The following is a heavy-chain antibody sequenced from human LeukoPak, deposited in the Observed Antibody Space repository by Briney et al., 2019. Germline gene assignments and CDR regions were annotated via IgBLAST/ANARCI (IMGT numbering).Heavy chain of an antibody. CDR1: GFTFSRYW. CDR2: MSSDGSDT. D-gene: IGHD3-16*01. CDR3: AAPGNYLWGPFDF. V-gene: IGHV3-74*01. Sequence: PGGSLRLSCAASGFTFSRYWMHWVRQAPAKGLVWVARMSSDGSDTTYADSVKGRFTISRDNAKNTLFLQMNSLRAEDTAVYYCAAPGNYLWGPFDFWGQGTLVTVSS. J-gene: IGHJ4*02.